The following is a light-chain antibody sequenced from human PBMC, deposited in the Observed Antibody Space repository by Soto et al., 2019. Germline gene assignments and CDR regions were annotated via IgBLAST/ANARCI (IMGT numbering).Light chain of an antibody. CDR1: QSVSSY. CDR2: DAS. Sequence: EIVLTQSPATLSLSPGERATLSCRASQSVSSYLAWYQQKPGQAPRLLIYDASNRATGIPARFGGSGSGTDFTLTISSLEHEDFAVYYCQQRSNWPPTFGQGNKVDI. V-gene: IGKV3-11*01. CDR3: QQRSNWPPT. J-gene: IGKJ1*01.